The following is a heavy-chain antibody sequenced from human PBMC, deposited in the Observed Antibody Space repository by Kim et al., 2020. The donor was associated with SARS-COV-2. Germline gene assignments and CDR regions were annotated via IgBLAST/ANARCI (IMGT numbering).Heavy chain of an antibody. J-gene: IGHJ4*02. D-gene: IGHD6-13*01. V-gene: IGHV3-48*04. CDR1: GFTFSSYS. CDR3: ARDSATAAAAIFDY. Sequence: GGSLRLSCAASGFTFSSYSMNWVRQAPGKGLEWVSYISSSSSTIYYADSVKGRFTISRDNAKNSLYLQMNSLRAEDTAVYYCARDSATAAAAIFDYWGQGTLVTVSS. CDR2: ISSSSSTI.